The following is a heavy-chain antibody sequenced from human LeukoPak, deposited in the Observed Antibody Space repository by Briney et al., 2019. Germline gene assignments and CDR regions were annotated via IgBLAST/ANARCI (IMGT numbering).Heavy chain of an antibody. J-gene: IGHJ6*02. Sequence: GASVKVSCKASGYTFTSYGISWVRQAPGQGLEGMGWISAYNGNTNYAQKLQGRVTMTTDTSTSTAYMELRSLRSDDTAVYYCARDGGYDILTGYISPGYYYYGMDVWGQGTTVTVSS. D-gene: IGHD3-9*01. CDR1: GYTFTSYG. CDR2: ISAYNGNT. CDR3: ARDGGYDILTGYISPGYYYYGMDV. V-gene: IGHV1-18*01.